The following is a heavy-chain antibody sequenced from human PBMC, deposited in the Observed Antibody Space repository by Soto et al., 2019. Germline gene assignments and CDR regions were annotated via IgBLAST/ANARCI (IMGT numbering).Heavy chain of an antibody. J-gene: IGHJ4*02. V-gene: IGHV3-74*01. Sequence: GGSLRLSCAASGFTFSGHWMHWVRQAPGKGLVWVSRISSDGSSADYADSVKGRFTISRDNAKNSLYLQMNSLRDEDTAVYYCARELWPSDYWGQGTLVTVSS. D-gene: IGHD5-18*01. CDR2: ISSDGSSA. CDR3: ARELWPSDY. CDR1: GFTFSGHW.